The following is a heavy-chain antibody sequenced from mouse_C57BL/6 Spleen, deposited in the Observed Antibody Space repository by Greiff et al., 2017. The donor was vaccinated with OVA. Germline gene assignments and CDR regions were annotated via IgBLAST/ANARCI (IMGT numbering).Heavy chain of an antibody. CDR1: GYTFTSYW. Sequence: QVQLKQPGAELVKPGASVKLSCKASGYTFTSYWMHWVKQRPGHGLEWIGMIHPNSGSTNYHEKFKSKATLTVDKSSSTADMQLSSLTSEDSAVYDCASGMRGQGAMDYWGQGTSVTVSS. J-gene: IGHJ4*01. CDR2: IHPNSGST. CDR3: ASGMRGQGAMDY. D-gene: IGHD3-3*01. V-gene: IGHV1-64*01.